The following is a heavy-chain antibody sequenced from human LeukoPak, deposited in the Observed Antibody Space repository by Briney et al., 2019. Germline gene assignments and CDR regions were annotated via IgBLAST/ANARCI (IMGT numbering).Heavy chain of an antibody. D-gene: IGHD6-19*01. J-gene: IGHJ4*02. CDR2: ISWNSGSI. V-gene: IGHV3-9*01. CDR1: GFTFDDYA. Sequence: PGGSLRLSCAASGFTFDDYAMHWVRQAPGKGLEWVSGISWNSGSIGYADSVKGRFTISRDNAKNSLYLQMNSLRAEDTAVYYCARGSGWTQIYDYWGQGTLVTVSS. CDR3: ARGSGWTQIYDY.